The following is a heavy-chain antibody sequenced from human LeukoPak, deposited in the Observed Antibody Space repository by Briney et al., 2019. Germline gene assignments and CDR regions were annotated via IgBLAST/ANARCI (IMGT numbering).Heavy chain of an antibody. V-gene: IGHV3-64D*06. Sequence: LKNVSFISINGGSTYYADSVKGRFTISRDNSKNTAYLQMSSLRVEDTAMYYCVKGRAAAGRFDYWGQGTLVTVSS. CDR3: VKGRAAAGRFDY. J-gene: IGHJ4*02. CDR2: ISINGGST. D-gene: IGHD6-13*01.